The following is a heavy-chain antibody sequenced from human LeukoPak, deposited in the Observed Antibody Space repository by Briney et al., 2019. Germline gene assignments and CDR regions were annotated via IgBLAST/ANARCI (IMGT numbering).Heavy chain of an antibody. CDR2: IRSEAYGGTT. J-gene: IGHJ4*02. CDR3: TRGRYDILTGYYD. D-gene: IGHD3-9*01. CDR1: GFTFGDYA. V-gene: IGHV3-49*03. Sequence: GGSLRLSCTASGFTFGDYAMSWFRQAPGKGLEWVGFIRSEAYGGTTEYAASVKGRFTISRDDSKSIAYLQMNSLKTEDTAVYYCTRGRYDILTGYYDWGQGTLVTVSS.